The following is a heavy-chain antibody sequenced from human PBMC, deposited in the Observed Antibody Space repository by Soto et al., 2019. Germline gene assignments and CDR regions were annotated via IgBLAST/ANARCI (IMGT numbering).Heavy chain of an antibody. CDR1: GFTVSNNY. CDR3: APHPGGGGY. D-gene: IGHD3-10*01. J-gene: IGHJ4*02. Sequence: EVQLVESGGGLIQPGGSLRLSCAVSGFTVSNNYMSWVRQAPGKGLEGVSVIYSGGYTAYGDSVKGRFTISRDNSKNTPYSKKKIRGRHDEAVFYWAPHPGGGGYWGQGTLVTVSS. V-gene: IGHV3-53*01. CDR2: IYSGGYT.